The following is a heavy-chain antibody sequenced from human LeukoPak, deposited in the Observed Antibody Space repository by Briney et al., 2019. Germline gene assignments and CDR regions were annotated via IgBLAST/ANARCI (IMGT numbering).Heavy chain of an antibody. V-gene: IGHV1-18*04. D-gene: IGHD3-10*01. CDR2: ISAYNGNT. J-gene: IGHJ4*02. Sequence: ASVKVSRKASGYTFTSYGISWVRQAPGQGLEWMGWISAYNGNTNYAQKLQGRVTMTTDTSTSTAYMELRSLRSDDTAVYYCAREKMVRGVKDLDYWGQGTLVTVSS. CDR3: AREKMVRGVKDLDY. CDR1: GYTFTSYG.